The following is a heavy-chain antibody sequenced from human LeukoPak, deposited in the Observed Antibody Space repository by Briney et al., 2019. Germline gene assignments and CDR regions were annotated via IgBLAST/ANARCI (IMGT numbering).Heavy chain of an antibody. J-gene: IGHJ3*02. CDR3: ARLLVWFGNAFDI. CDR2: INPNSGGT. CDR1: GYTFTGYY. V-gene: IGHV1-2*02. D-gene: IGHD3-10*01. Sequence: ASVKVSCKASGYTFTGYYMHWVRQAPGQGLEWMGWINPNSGGTNYAQKFQGRVTMTRDTSISTAYMELSRLRSEDTAVYYCARLLVWFGNAFDIWGQGTMVTVSS.